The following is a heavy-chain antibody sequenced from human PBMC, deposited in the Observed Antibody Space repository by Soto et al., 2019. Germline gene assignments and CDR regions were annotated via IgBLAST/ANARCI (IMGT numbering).Heavy chain of an antibody. Sequence: EVQLVESGGGLVTPGGSLRLSCAASGFTFTDAWMNWVRQAPGKGLEWVGRIKSKADGGAADYAAPVKDRFTMSREDSKNTRYLEVGSVKTEDTAVYYCTKDMLHSSGWNGAFDIWGQGTMVTVTS. CDR2: IKSKADGGAA. CDR1: GFTFTDAW. D-gene: IGHD6-19*01. J-gene: IGHJ3*02. V-gene: IGHV3-15*01. CDR3: TKDMLHSSGWNGAFDI.